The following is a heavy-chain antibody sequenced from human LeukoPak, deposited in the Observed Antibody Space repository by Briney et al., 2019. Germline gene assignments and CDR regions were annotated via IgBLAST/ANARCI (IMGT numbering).Heavy chain of an antibody. CDR1: GGSISSGGYS. CDR3: ARAPVATPSEFDY. J-gene: IGHJ4*02. CDR2: ISYGGNT. V-gene: IGHV4-31*11. D-gene: IGHD5-12*01. Sequence: PSETLSLTCAVSGGSISSGGYSWSWIRQHPGKGPEWIGYISYGGNTYYNPSLKSRVAISADTPKNQFSLKLSSTTAADTAVYYCARAPVATPSEFDYWGQGTLVTVSS.